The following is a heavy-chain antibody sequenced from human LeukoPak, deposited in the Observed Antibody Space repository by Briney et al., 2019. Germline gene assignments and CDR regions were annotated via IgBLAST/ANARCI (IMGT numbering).Heavy chain of an antibody. D-gene: IGHD6-13*01. V-gene: IGHV4-59*01. CDR2: IYYGGST. CDR1: GGSISSYY. Sequence: PSETLSLTCTVSGGSISSYYWSWIRQPPGKGLEWIGYIYYGGSTNYNPSLKSRVTISVDTSKNQFSLKLSSVTAADTAVYYCARGSSSWYPWFDYWGQGTLVTVSS. J-gene: IGHJ4*02. CDR3: ARGSSSWYPWFDY.